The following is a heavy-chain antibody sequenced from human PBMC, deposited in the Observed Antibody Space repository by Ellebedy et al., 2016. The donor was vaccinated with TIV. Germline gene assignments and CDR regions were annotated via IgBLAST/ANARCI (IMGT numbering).Heavy chain of an antibody. CDR1: GFSFSTHG. D-gene: IGHD7-27*01. J-gene: IGHJ5*02. CDR3: AEVNWGSPRGANS. CDR2: VSYDRSNT. V-gene: IGHV3-30*18. Sequence: GESLKISCAASGFSFSTHGIHWVRQAPGKGLEWVAAVSYDRSNTYYADSVKGRFTISRDNSKNTLYLQMNSLRAEDTAVYYCAEVNWGSPRGANSWGQGTLVTVSS.